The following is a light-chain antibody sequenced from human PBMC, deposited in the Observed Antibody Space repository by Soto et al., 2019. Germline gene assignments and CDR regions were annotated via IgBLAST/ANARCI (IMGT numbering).Light chain of an antibody. Sequence: DIPMTQSPSSLSASVGDTVTITCRASQSISVHLNWYQQKPGKVPNLLIYAASNLQSGVPSRFSGSGSETDFALTISSLQPEAFATYYCQQSYITPYTFGQGTKLEIK. CDR3: QQSYITPYT. CDR1: QSISVH. CDR2: AAS. J-gene: IGKJ2*01. V-gene: IGKV1-39*01.